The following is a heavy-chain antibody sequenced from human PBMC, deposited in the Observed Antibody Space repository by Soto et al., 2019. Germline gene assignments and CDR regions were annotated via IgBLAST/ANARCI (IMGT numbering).Heavy chain of an antibody. J-gene: IGHJ4*02. Sequence: EVQLVESGGGLVQPGGSLSLSCAASGFTFSDHYMDWVRQAPGKGPEWVGRIRNKENGYTIEYAESVKGRFTISRDNLENSLHLQMTSLRTEDTAVYYCVREPRLTSVTAFDYWGQGTLVTVSS. D-gene: IGHD4-17*01. CDR1: GFTFSDHY. CDR2: IRNKENGYTI. V-gene: IGHV3-72*01. CDR3: VREPRLTSVTAFDY.